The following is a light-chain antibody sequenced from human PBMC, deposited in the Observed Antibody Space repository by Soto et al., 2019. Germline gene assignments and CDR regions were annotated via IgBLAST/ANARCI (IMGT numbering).Light chain of an antibody. CDR2: ATS. V-gene: IGKV1-17*03. J-gene: IGKJ1*01. CDR1: QGINNH. Sequence: DIQMTQSPSAMSASVGDRVTITCRASQGINNHLSWFQQRPGEVPKRLIHATSSLQSGVPSRFSGSGSGTEFTLTISSLQPEDFATYYCVPYNTFPWTFCQGTKVEIK. CDR3: VPYNTFPWT.